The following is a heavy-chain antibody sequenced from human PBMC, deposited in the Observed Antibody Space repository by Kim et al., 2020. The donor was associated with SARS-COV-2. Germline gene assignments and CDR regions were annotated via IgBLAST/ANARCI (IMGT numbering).Heavy chain of an antibody. J-gene: IGHJ6*04. CDR3: ARDGHIVVVIAIPSKTGYYGRDV. CDR1: GYTFTSYY. V-gene: IGHV1-46*01. CDR2: INPSGGST. D-gene: IGHD2-21*01. Sequence: ASVKVSCKASGYTFTSYYMHWVRQAPGQGLEWMGIINPSGGSTSYAQKFQGRVTMTRDTSTSTVYMELSSLRSEDTAVYYCARDGHIVVVIAIPSKTGYYGRDVWGEGATVTVSS.